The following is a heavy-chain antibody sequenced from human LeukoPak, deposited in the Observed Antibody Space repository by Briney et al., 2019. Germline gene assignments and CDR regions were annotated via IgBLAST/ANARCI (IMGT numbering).Heavy chain of an antibody. Sequence: ASVKVSCKVSGYTLTELSMHWVRQAPGKGLEWMGGFDPEDGETIYAQKFQGRVTMTEDTSTDTAYMELSSLRSEDTAVYYCATVTITFGGVIVNNWFDPWGQGTLVTVPS. CDR2: FDPEDGET. CDR3: ATVTITFGGVIVNNWFDP. D-gene: IGHD3-16*02. CDR1: GYTLTELS. J-gene: IGHJ5*02. V-gene: IGHV1-24*01.